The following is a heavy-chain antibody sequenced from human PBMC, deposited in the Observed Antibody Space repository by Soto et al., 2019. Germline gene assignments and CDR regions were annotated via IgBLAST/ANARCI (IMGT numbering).Heavy chain of an antibody. CDR1: GGTFSSYA. CDR3: ARRGEVTAYWYFDL. D-gene: IGHD3-16*01. J-gene: IGHJ2*01. V-gene: IGHV1-69*13. Sequence: SVKVSGKASGGTFSSYAISWVRQAPGQGLEWMGGIIPIFGTANYAQKFQGRVTITADESTSTAYMELSSLRSEDTAVYYCARRGEVTAYWYFDLWGRGTLVTVSS. CDR2: IIPIFGTA.